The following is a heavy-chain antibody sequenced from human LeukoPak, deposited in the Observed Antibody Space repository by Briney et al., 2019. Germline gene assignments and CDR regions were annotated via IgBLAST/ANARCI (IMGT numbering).Heavy chain of an antibody. CDR1: GGSISSGDYY. V-gene: IGHV4-30-4*01. J-gene: IGHJ1*01. CDR2: IYYSGST. CDR3: AGTLAAAGPEYFQH. D-gene: IGHD6-13*01. Sequence: SQTLSLTCTVSGGSISSGDYYWSWIRQPPGKGLEWIGYIYYSGSTNYNPSLESRVTISVDTSKNQFSLKLSSVTAADTAVYYCAGTLAAAGPEYFQHWGQGTLVTVSS.